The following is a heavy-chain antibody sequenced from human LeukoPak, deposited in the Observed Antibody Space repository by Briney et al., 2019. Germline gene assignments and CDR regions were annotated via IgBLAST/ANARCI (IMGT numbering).Heavy chain of an antibody. V-gene: IGHV2-70*11. J-gene: IGHJ4*02. D-gene: IGHD2-8*01. CDR1: GFSLSTSGMC. CDR3: ARFTPYCTNGVCYTFDY. Sequence: SGPTLVNPTPTLTLTCTFSGFSLSTSGMCVSWIRQPPGKALEWLARIDWDDDKYYSTSLKTRLTISKDTSKNQVVLTMTNMDPVDTATYYCARFTPYCTNGVCYTFDYWGQGTLVTVSS. CDR2: IDWDDDK.